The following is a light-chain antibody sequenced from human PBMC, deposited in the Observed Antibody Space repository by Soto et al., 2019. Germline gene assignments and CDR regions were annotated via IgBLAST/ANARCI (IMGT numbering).Light chain of an antibody. CDR3: SSYTTSTTVV. J-gene: IGLJ1*01. Sequence: QSVLTQPASVFGSPGPSITFSCTGTSSDVGSYNFSSWYQQHPGKAPKLMIYEVSSRPSGVSNRFSGSKSGNTASLTSSGLQPEDEADYYCSSYTTSTTVVFGTGTKVTVL. V-gene: IGLV2-14*03. CDR2: EVS. CDR1: SSDVGSYNF.